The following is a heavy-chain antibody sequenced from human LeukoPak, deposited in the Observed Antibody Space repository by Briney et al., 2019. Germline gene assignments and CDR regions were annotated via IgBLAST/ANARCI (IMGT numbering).Heavy chain of an antibody. D-gene: IGHD6-19*01. V-gene: IGHV6-1*01. CDR3: ARGTGWPHFDY. CDR1: GDSISSYY. Sequence: SETLSLTCTVSGDSISSYYWNWIRQSPSRGLEWLGRTYYKSAWHYDYAVDLKSRVSVRPDTSKNQFSLQLNSVTPDDTAVYYCARGTGWPHFDYWGQGILVTVSS. CDR2: TYYKSAWHY. J-gene: IGHJ4*02.